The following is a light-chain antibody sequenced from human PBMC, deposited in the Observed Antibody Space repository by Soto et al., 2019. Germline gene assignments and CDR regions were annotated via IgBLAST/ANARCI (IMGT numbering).Light chain of an antibody. CDR3: AAWDDSLNGRV. Sequence: QSVLTQPRSASGTPGQRVTISCSGSSSNIGSNTVNWYQQLPGTAPKLLISNNNQRPSGVPDRFSGSKSGTSASLAISGLQSEDEATCAAWDDSLNGRVFGGGTKLTVL. CDR1: SSNIGSNT. V-gene: IGLV1-44*01. J-gene: IGLJ3*02. CDR2: NNN.